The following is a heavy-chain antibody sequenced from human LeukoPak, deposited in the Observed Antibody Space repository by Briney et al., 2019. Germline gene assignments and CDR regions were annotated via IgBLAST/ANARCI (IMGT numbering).Heavy chain of an antibody. CDR3: AKDAPSDIVVVPAAIKKSFGY. V-gene: IGHV3-30*02. CDR2: IRYDGSNK. J-gene: IGHJ4*02. Sequence: GGSLRLSCAASGFTFSSYGMHWVRQAPGKGLEWVAFIRYDGSNKYYADSVKGRFTISRDNSKNTLYLQMNSLRAEDTAVYYCAKDAPSDIVVVPAAIKKSFGYWGQGTLVTVSS. D-gene: IGHD2-2*01. CDR1: GFTFSSYG.